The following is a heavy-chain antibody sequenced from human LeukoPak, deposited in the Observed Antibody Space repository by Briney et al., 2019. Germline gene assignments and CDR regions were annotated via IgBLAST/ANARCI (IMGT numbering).Heavy chain of an antibody. D-gene: IGHD6-13*01. CDR2: IYYSGYT. V-gene: IGHV4-59*01. Sequence: SESLSLTCTVSGGSISSYYWSWIRQPPGKGLEWIGYIYYSGYTNYNPSLKSRVTISVDTSKNQFSLKLSSVTAADTAVYYCAREGYSSSWYAYGMDVWGKGTTVTVSS. CDR1: GGSISSYY. CDR3: AREGYSSSWYAYGMDV. J-gene: IGHJ6*04.